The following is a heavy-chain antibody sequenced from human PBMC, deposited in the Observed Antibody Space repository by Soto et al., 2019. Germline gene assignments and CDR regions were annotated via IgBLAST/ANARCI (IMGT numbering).Heavy chain of an antibody. Sequence: PSETLSLTCTVSGGSISSYYWSWIRQPPGKGMEWIGYVHHSWGSTYNPSLQSRVAISLDTSKSQFSLKLTSVTATDTAVYYCARQCRGVTCHWFVPWGQGTLVTVSS. D-gene: IGHD2-15*01. CDR3: ARQCRGVTCHWFVP. V-gene: IGHV4-59*08. CDR1: GGSISSYY. J-gene: IGHJ5*02. CDR2: VHHSWGS.